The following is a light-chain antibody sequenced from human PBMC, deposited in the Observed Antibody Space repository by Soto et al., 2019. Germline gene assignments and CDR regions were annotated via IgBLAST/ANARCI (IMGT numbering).Light chain of an antibody. J-gene: IGKJ5*01. CDR3: QQFFTFPIT. CDR2: DAS. Sequence: AIQLTQSPSSLSASVGDRVTITCRASQAINSALAWYQQNPGKAPDLLIFDASTLESGVPSRFSGRGSGTDFTLTINGLQPEDLATYYCQQFFTFPITFGQGTRLDIK. CDR1: QAINSA. V-gene: IGKV1-13*02.